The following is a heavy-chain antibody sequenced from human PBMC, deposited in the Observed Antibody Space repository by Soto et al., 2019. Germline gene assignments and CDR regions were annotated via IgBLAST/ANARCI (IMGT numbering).Heavy chain of an antibody. V-gene: IGHV3-74*01. CDR3: ARDKRDLRFLEWSYYFDY. CDR1: GFTFRNYW. J-gene: IGHJ4*02. Sequence: PGGSLRLSCAASGFTFRNYWRHWVRQVPEEGLVWVSHINGDGRTRSYADSVKGRFTISRDNSKNTLYLQMNSLRAEDTAVYYCARDKRDLRFLEWSYYFDYWGQGTLVTVSS. CDR2: INGDGRTR. D-gene: IGHD3-3*01.